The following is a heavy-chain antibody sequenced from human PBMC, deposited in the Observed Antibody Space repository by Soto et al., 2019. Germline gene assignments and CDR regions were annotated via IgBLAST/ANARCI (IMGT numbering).Heavy chain of an antibody. CDR3: AKKPHGLDV. Sequence: GGSLRLSCAASGVTFSALALSWVRQAPGKGLEWVSSISDSGDSTYYADSVKGRFTISRDNSKSTLYLQMNSLRAEDTAVYYCAKKPHGLDVWGHGTTVTVSS. J-gene: IGHJ6*02. V-gene: IGHV3-23*01. CDR2: ISDSGDST. CDR1: GVTFSALA.